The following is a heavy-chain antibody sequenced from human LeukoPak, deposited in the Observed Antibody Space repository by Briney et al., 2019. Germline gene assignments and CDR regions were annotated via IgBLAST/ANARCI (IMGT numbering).Heavy chain of an antibody. D-gene: IGHD3-10*01. CDR3: ASFGDSNPYYFDY. V-gene: IGHV1-2*02. CDR1: GYTFTGYY. J-gene: IGHJ4*02. CDR2: INPNSGGT. Sequence: GASVKVSYKASGYTFTGYYMHWVRQAPGQGLEWMGWINPNSGGTNYAQKFQGRVTMTRDTSISTAYMELSRLRSDDTAVYYCASFGDSNPYYFDYWGQGTLVTVSS.